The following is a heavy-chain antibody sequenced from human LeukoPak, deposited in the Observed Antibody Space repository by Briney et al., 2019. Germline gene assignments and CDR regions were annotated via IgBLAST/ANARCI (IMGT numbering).Heavy chain of an antibody. V-gene: IGHV1-2*02. D-gene: IGHD1-7*01. J-gene: IGHJ6*03. Sequence: ASVEVSCKASGYTFTGYYMHWVRQAPGQGLEWMGWINPDSGGTNYAQKFQGRVTMTRDTSISTAYMELSRLRSDDTAVYYCARTLKLELRYYYYYYMDVWGKGTTVTVSS. CDR1: GYTFTGYY. CDR2: INPDSGGT. CDR3: ARTLKLELRYYYYYYMDV.